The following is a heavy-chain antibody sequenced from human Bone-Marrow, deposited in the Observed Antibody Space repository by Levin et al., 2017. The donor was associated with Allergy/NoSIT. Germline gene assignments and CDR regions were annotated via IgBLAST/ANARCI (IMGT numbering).Heavy chain of an antibody. V-gene: IGHV3-30*03. CDR2: LSYDGTTE. CDR1: GFTFENHG. Sequence: GESLKISCVGSGFTFENHGIHWVRQAPGKGLEWVSVLSYDGTTEYYADSAKGRLTSSRDNSKNTVYLQIQSLTADDTAVYYCARTGGNHRHEFDSWGQGILVTVSS. J-gene: IGHJ4*02. D-gene: IGHD1-1*01. CDR3: ARTGGNHRHEFDS.